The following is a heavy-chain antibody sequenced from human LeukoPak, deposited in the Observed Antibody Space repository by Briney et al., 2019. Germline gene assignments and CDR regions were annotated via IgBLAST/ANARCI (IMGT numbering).Heavy chain of an antibody. CDR1: GGSFSGYY. CDR3: ARLGGYCSSTSCYTGWFDP. V-gene: IGHV4-59*06. Sequence: PSETLSLTCAVYGGSFSGYYWSWIRQPPGKGLEWIGYIYYSGSTYYNPSLKSRVTISVDTSKNQFSLKLSSVTAADTAVYYCARLGGYCSSTSCYTGWFDPWGQGTLVTVSS. D-gene: IGHD2-2*02. CDR2: IYYSGST. J-gene: IGHJ5*02.